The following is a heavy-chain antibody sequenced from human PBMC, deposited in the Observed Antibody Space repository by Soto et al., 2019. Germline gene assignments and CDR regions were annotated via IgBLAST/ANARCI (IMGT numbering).Heavy chain of an antibody. D-gene: IGHD3-3*01. V-gene: IGHV4-39*01. CDR3: ARPYYDFSSGYYGLGGMDV. J-gene: IGHJ6*02. CDR2: IYYSGST. CDR1: GGSISSSSYY. Sequence: WETLSLTCTVSGGSISSSSYYWGWIRQPPGKGLEWIGSIYYSGSTYYNPSLKSRVTISVDTSKNQFSLKLSSVTAADTAVYYCARPYYDFSSGYYGLGGMDVWGQGTTVTVSS.